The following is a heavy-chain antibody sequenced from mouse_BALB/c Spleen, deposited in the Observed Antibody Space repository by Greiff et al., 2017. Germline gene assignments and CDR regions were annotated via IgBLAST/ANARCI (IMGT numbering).Heavy chain of an antibody. J-gene: IGHJ4*01. CDR3: AILDY. Sequence: VQLKQSGPGLVKPSQSLSLTCTVTGYSITSDYAWNWIRQFPGNKLEWMGYISYSGSTSYNPSLKSRISITRDTSKNQFFLQLNSVTTEDTATYYCAILDYWGQGTSVTVSS. V-gene: IGHV3-2*02. D-gene: IGHD1-1*01. CDR1: GYSITSDYA. CDR2: ISYSGST.